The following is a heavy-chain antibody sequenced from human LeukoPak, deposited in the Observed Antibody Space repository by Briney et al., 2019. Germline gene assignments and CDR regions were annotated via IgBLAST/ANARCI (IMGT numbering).Heavy chain of an antibody. CDR1: GYTSTSYD. CDR3: TRGGIIILGVATVVDY. Sequence: ASVKVSCKASGYTSTSYDINWVRQTTGQGLEWMGWMNPGSGNTGYAQKFQGRVTMTRNTSISTVYMEVSGLRSEDTAVYYCTRGGIIILGVATVVDYWGQGTLVTVSS. CDR2: MNPGSGNT. V-gene: IGHV1-8*01. J-gene: IGHJ4*02. D-gene: IGHD3/OR15-3a*01.